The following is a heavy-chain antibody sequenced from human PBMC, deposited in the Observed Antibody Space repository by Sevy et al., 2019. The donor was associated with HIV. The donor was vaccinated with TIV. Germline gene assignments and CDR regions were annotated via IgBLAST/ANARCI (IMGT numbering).Heavy chain of an antibody. CDR2: ISGSGGST. CDR3: AKCWLGELRLYYYYMDV. J-gene: IGHJ6*03. Sequence: GGSLRLSCAASGFTFSSYAMSWVRQAPGKGLEWVSAISGSGGSTYYADSVKGRFTISRDNSKNTLYLQMNSLRAEDTAVYYCAKCWLGELRLYYYYMDVWGKGTTVTVSS. D-gene: IGHD5-12*01. V-gene: IGHV3-23*01. CDR1: GFTFSSYA.